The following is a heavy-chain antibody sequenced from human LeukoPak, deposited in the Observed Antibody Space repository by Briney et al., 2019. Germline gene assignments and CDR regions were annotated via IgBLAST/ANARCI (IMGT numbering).Heavy chain of an antibody. V-gene: IGHV1-2*02. J-gene: IGHJ6*03. CDR3: ARDRGSSAGPYYYYYMDV. Sequence: ASVKVSCKASGYTFTGYYIHWVRQAPGQGLEWMGWITPNSGGTNSAQKFQGRVTMTRDMSTSTVYMELSSLRSEDTAVYYCARDRGSSAGPYYYYYMDVWGKGTTVTVSS. CDR2: ITPNSGGT. D-gene: IGHD6-19*01. CDR1: GYTFTGYY.